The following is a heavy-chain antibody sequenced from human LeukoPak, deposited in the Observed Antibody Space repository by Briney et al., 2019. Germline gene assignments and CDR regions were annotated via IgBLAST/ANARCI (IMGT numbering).Heavy chain of an antibody. CDR3: AKDRVAAADHGDAFDI. J-gene: IGHJ3*02. CDR1: GFTFNNYA. D-gene: IGHD6-13*01. Sequence: GGSLRLSCATSGFTFNNYAMSWVRQAPGKGLEWVSAISGSGGSTYYADSVKGRFTISRDNSKNTLYLQMNSLRAEDTAVYYCAKDRVAAADHGDAFDIWGQGTMVTVSS. V-gene: IGHV3-23*01. CDR2: ISGSGGST.